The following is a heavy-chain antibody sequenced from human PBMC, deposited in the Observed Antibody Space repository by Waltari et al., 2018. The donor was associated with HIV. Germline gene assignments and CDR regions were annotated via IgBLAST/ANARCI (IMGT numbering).Heavy chain of an antibody. CDR3: ASRTVTTDYYYGMDV. CDR2: MNPNRGNT. Sequence: QVQLVQSGAEVKKPGASVKVSCKASGYTFTSYDINWVRQATGQGLEWMGWMNPNRGNTGNAQKFQGRVTMTRNTSISTAYMELSSLRSEDTAVYYCASRTVTTDYYYGMDVWGQGTTVTVSS. J-gene: IGHJ6*02. D-gene: IGHD4-17*01. CDR1: GYTFTSYD. V-gene: IGHV1-8*01.